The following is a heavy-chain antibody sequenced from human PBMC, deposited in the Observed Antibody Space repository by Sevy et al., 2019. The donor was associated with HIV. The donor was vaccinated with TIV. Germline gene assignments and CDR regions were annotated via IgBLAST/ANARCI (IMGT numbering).Heavy chain of an antibody. Sequence: SETLSLTCTVSGGSISSSAYYWGWIRQPPGKGLEWIGNIYYSGSADYNPSLKSRVTMSVDTSKNQFSLKLNSVTAADTAIYYCARQGGIVDRAFDLWGQGTLVTVSS. CDR1: GGSISSSAYY. CDR2: IYYSGSA. CDR3: ARQGGIVDRAFDL. J-gene: IGHJ4*02. D-gene: IGHD2-21*01. V-gene: IGHV4-39*01.